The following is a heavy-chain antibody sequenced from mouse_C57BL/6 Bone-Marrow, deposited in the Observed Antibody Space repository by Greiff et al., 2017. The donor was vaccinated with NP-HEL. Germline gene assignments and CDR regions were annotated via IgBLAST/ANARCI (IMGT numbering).Heavy chain of an antibody. D-gene: IGHD1-1*01. Sequence: EVQLQQSGPELVKPGASVKIPCKASGYTFTDYNMDWVKQSHGKSLEWIGDINPNNGGTIYNQKFKGKATLTVDKYSSTAYMGLRSLTAEDTAVYYCAKGVYYGSYYYAMDYWGQGTSVTVSS. CDR2: INPNNGGT. J-gene: IGHJ4*01. V-gene: IGHV1-18*01. CDR3: AKGVYYGSYYYAMDY. CDR1: GYTFTDYN.